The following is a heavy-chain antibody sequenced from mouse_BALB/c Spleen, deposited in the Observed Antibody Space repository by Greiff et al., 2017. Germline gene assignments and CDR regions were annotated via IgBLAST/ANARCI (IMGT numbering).Heavy chain of an antibody. J-gene: IGHJ4*01. CDR1: GYAFSSYW. CDR2: IYPGDGDT. CDR3: ARREYGNRCAMDY. V-gene: IGHV1-80*01. Sequence: VQLQQSGAELVRPGSSVKISCKASGYAFSSYWMNWVKQRPGQGLEWIGQIYPGDGDTNYNGKFKGKATLTADKSSSTAYMQLSSLTSEDSAVYFCARREYGNRCAMDYWGQGTSVTVSS. D-gene: IGHD2-10*02.